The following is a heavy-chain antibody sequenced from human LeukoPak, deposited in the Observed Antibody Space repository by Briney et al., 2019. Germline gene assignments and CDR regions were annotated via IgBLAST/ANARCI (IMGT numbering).Heavy chain of an antibody. CDR2: IYYSGST. CDR3: ASKKSLWSTRGWFDP. CDR1: GGSISSSSYY. J-gene: IGHJ5*02. D-gene: IGHD3-10*01. V-gene: IGHV4-39*01. Sequence: SETLSLTCTVSGGSISSSSYYWGWIRQPPGKGLEWIGSIYYSGSTYYNPSLKSRVTISVDTSKNQFSLKLSSVTAADTAVYYCASKKSLWSTRGWFDPWGQGTLVTVSS.